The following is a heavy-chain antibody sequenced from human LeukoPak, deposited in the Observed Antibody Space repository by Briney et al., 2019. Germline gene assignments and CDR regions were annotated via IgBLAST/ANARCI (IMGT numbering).Heavy chain of an antibody. V-gene: IGHV4-61*02. CDR3: ARVLAAGGTRLFDY. D-gene: IGHD6-13*01. Sequence: PSQTPSLTCTVSGGSISSGSYYWSWIRQPAGKGLEWIGRIYTSGSTNYNPSLKSRVTISVDTSKNQFSLKLNSVTTTDSAVYYCARVLAAGGTRLFDYWGQGTLVTVSS. J-gene: IGHJ4*02. CDR1: GGSISSGSYY. CDR2: IYTSGST.